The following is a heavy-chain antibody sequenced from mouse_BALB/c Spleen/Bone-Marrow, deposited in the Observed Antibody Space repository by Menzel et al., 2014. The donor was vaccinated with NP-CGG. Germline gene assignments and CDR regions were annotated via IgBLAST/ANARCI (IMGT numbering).Heavy chain of an antibody. D-gene: IGHD1-1*02. V-gene: IGHV3-8*02. J-gene: IGHJ2*01. Sequence: EVMLVESGPSLVKPSQTLSLSCSATGYSITSGYWNWIRQFPGNKLEYMGYISYSGSTYYNPSLKSRISITRDTSKNQYFLLWNAVTAEDTAAFYCTRYNGSYFDYWGQGTTLTVSS. CDR3: TRYNGSYFDY. CDR2: ISYSGST. CDR1: GYSITSGY.